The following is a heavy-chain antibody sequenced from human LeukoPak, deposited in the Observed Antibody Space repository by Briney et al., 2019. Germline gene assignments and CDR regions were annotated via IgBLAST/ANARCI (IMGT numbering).Heavy chain of an antibody. Sequence: ASVKVSCKASGYTSTSYAMHWVRQAPGQSLEWMGWINTGNSNTKYSQEFQGRVTMTRDMSTSTVYMELSSLRSEDTAVYYCARGKQWLVPNFDYWGQGTLVTVSS. CDR3: ARGKQWLVPNFDY. D-gene: IGHD6-19*01. V-gene: IGHV1-3*03. CDR2: INTGNSNT. CDR1: GYTSTSYA. J-gene: IGHJ4*02.